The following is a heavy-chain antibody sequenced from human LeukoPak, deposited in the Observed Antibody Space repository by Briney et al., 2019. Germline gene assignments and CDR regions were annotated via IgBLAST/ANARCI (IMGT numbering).Heavy chain of an antibody. CDR1: GGSFSGYY. Sequence: SETLSLTCAVYGGSFSGYYWSWIRQPPGKGLEWIGEINHSGSTNYNPSLKSRVTISVDTSKDQFSLKLNSVTAADTAVYYCARARYCSGGSCYPGLVINWFDPWGQGTLVTVSS. D-gene: IGHD2-15*01. CDR2: INHSGST. V-gene: IGHV4-34*01. CDR3: ARARYCSGGSCYPGLVINWFDP. J-gene: IGHJ5*02.